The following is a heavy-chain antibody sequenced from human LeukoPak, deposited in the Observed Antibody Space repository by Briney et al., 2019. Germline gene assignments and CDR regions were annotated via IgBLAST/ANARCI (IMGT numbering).Heavy chain of an antibody. V-gene: IGHV4-31*03. CDR2: IYYSGST. D-gene: IGHD3-10*01. Sequence: SETLSLTGTVSGGSISSGGYYWSWIRQHPGKGLEWIGYIYYSGSTYYNPSLKSRVTISVDTSKNQFSLKLSSVTAADTAVYYCARDLLTGNWFDPWGQGTLVTVSS. J-gene: IGHJ5*02. CDR1: GGSISSGGYY. CDR3: ARDLLTGNWFDP.